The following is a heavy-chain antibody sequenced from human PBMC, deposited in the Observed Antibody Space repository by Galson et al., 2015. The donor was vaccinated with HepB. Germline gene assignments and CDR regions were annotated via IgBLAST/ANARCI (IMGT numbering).Heavy chain of an antibody. Sequence: SLRLSCAASGFRFEHYTMHWVRQIPGKSLEWLSFITWDGKTTSYADSARGRFIISRDNNKNSLYLEMKSLRVDDTALYYCAKDYFDSRGGTYYYYGMDAWGPGTTVTVAS. J-gene: IGHJ6*02. D-gene: IGHD3-22*01. CDR2: ITWDGKTT. CDR1: GFRFEHYT. V-gene: IGHV3-43D*03. CDR3: AKDYFDSRGGTYYYYGMDA.